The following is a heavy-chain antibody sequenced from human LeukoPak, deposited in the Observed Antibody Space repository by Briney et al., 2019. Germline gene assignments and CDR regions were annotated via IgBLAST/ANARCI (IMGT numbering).Heavy chain of an antibody. V-gene: IGHV3-74*01. CDR2: INSDGSST. CDR1: GFTFSSYW. J-gene: IGHJ6*04. Sequence: PGGSLRLSCAASGFTFSSYWMHWVRQAPGKGLVWVSRINSDGSSTSYADSVKGRFTISRDNAKNTLYLQMNSLRAEDTAVYYCAREAGSGSLLYSYYYGMDVWGKGTTVTVSS. D-gene: IGHD3-10*01. CDR3: AREAGSGSLLYSYYYGMDV.